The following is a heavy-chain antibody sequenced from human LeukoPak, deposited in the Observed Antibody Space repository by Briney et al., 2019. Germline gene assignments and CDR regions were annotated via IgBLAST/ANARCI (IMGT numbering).Heavy chain of an antibody. J-gene: IGHJ6*02. Sequence: SETLSLTCTVSGGSISSYYWSWIRQPPGKGLEWIGYIYYSGSTYYNPSLKSRVTISVDTSKNQFSLKLSSVTAADTAVYYCARDPGYSSGPRGYYYYGMDVWGQGTTVTVSS. CDR2: IYYSGST. CDR1: GGSISSYY. D-gene: IGHD6-19*01. V-gene: IGHV4-59*12. CDR3: ARDPGYSSGPRGYYYYGMDV.